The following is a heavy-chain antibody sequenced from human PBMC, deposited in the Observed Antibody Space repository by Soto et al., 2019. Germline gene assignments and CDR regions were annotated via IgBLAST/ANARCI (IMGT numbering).Heavy chain of an antibody. Sequence: VQLVQSGAEVKKPGSSVKVSCKASGGTFSSYAISWVRQAPGQGLEWMGGIIPIFGTANYAQKFQGRGKITADKSTNTAYKELSSLRTDHTAVYYCARVSGNYGHSYYGRDVWGQGTTVTVSS. CDR2: IIPIFGTA. CDR1: GGTFSSYA. CDR3: ARVSGNYGHSYYGRDV. V-gene: IGHV1-69*06. J-gene: IGHJ6*02. D-gene: IGHD4-17*01.